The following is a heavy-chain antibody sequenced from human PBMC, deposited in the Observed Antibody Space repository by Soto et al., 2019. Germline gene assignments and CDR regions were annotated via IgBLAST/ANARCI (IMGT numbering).Heavy chain of an antibody. V-gene: IGHV5-51*01. J-gene: IGHJ4*02. CDR2: IYPSDSDT. CDR1: GYNFAGYW. CDR3: ARGGVSTRTFDY. Sequence: ECLKISCKGSGYNFAGYWIAWVRQMPGKGLELMGIIYPSDSDTRYRPSFQGQVTISADKSISSAYLQWSSLRASDTAMYYCARGGVSTRTFDYWGQGTPVPVSS. D-gene: IGHD3-3*01.